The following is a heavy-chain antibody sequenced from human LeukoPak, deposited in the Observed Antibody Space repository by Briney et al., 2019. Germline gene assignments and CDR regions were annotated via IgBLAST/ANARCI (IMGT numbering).Heavy chain of an antibody. V-gene: IGHV4-59*01. CDR2: IYYSGST. D-gene: IGHD3-9*01. CDR1: GGSISSYY. Sequence: SETLSLTCTVSGGSISSYYLSWIRQPPGKGLEWIGYIYYSGSTNYNPSLKSRVTISVDTSKNQFSLKLSSVTAADTAVYYCASQGYDILTGYYGFDYWGQGTLVTVSS. CDR3: ASQGYDILTGYYGFDY. J-gene: IGHJ4*02.